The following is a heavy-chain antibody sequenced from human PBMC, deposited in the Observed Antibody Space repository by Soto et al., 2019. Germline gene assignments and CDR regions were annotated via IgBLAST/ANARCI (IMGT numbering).Heavy chain of an antibody. Sequence: SETLSLTCTVSGGSISSSSYYWGWIRQPPGKGLEWIGSIYYSGSTYYNPSLKSRVTISVDTSKNQFSLKLSSVTAADTAVYYCARGGNWGYYYYYMDVWGKGTTVTVSS. CDR2: IYYSGST. V-gene: IGHV4-39*01. D-gene: IGHD7-27*01. J-gene: IGHJ6*03. CDR3: ARGGNWGYYYYYMDV. CDR1: GGSISSSSYY.